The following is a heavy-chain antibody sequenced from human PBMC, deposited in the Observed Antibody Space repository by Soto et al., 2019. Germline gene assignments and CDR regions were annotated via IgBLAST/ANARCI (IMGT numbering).Heavy chain of an antibody. Sequence: ASLKGYCKASCYTFTSDGISCVRQAPGQGLEWMGWISPYSGSTSYAQKFQGRVTMTRDTSTSTVYMELSSLRSEDTAVYYCARAGGSGSSPDFDYWGQGTLVNVSA. CDR2: ISPYSGST. V-gene: IGHV1-18*04. CDR1: CYTFTSDG. D-gene: IGHD3-10*01. J-gene: IGHJ4*02. CDR3: ARAGGSGSSPDFDY.